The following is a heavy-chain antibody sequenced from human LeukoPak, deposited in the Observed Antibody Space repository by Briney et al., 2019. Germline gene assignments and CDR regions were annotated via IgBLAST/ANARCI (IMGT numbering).Heavy chain of an antibody. J-gene: IGHJ4*02. CDR2: ISSSGTSI. CDR1: GFTFSDYE. CDR3: AREGASCGGDCLDY. V-gene: IGHV3-48*03. Sequence: GGSLRLSCSVSGFTFSDYEVNWVRQAPGKGLEWISYISSSGTSIYYANSVKGRFTVSRDNAKNTVHLQMNTLRAEDTALYYCAREGASCGGDCLDYWGQGTLVTVSS. D-gene: IGHD2-21*01.